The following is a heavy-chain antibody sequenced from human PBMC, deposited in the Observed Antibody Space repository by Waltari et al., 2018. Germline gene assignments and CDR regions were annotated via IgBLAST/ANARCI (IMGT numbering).Heavy chain of an antibody. CDR3: ARQPIEGNLPDWFDP. CDR2: IHHSGSA. CDR1: GYSISNVYY. V-gene: IGHV4-38-2*02. D-gene: IGHD1-1*01. Sequence: QVQLQHSAPGLVKPSETLSLTCTVSGYSISNVYYWGWIRQPPGTGLEWIGSIHHSGSAYYNPSLNSLVTISLDTSKNQFSLKLTSVAATDTAIYYCARQPIEGNLPDWFDPGGQGTLVTVSS. J-gene: IGHJ5*02.